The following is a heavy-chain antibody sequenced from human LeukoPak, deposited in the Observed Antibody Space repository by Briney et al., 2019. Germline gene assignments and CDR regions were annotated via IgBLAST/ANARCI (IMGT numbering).Heavy chain of an antibody. CDR3: AKTSWYCSGGSCSNWFDP. V-gene: IGHV3-21*04. CDR2: ISSSNTYI. CDR1: GFTFSTYT. J-gene: IGHJ5*02. Sequence: PGGSLRLSCAASGFTFSTYTLNWVRQAPGKGLEWVSSISSSNTYIYYADSVKGRFTISRDNSKNTLYLQMNSLRAEDTALYYCAKTSWYCSGGSCSNWFDPWGQGTLVTVSS. D-gene: IGHD2-15*01.